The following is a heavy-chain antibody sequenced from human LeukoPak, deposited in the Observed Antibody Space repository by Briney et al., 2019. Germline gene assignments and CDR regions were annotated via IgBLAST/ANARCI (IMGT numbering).Heavy chain of an antibody. CDR1: GGSLSSYY. CDR2: IYYSGTT. CDR3: ARGVYIAAAQYGY. J-gene: IGHJ4*02. D-gene: IGHD6-13*01. V-gene: IGHV4-59*01. Sequence: SETLSLTCTVSGGSLSSYYWSWIRQPPGKGLEGIGYIYYSGTTNYNPSLKSRVTISVDTSKNQFSLKLSSATAADTAVYYCARGVYIAAAQYGYWGQGTLVTVSS.